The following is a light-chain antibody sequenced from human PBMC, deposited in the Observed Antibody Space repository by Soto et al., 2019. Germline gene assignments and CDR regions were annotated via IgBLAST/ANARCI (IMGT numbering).Light chain of an antibody. CDR3: QEYGSSRT. CDR1: QSFSSSY. Sequence: EIVLTQSPGTLSLSPGERATLSCRASQSFSSSYLAWYQQKPGQAPRLLIYGACSRATGIPDRFSGSGSGTYFAITISRLEPEDFAVYFCQEYGSSRTFGQGTKVEIK. J-gene: IGKJ1*01. CDR2: GAC. V-gene: IGKV3-20*01.